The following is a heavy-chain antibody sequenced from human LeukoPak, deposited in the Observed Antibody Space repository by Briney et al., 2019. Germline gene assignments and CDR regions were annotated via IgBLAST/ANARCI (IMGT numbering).Heavy chain of an antibody. V-gene: IGHV3-21*01. CDR1: GFTFSSYS. CDR3: ARAVVPAYYYYMDV. J-gene: IGHJ6*03. Sequence: GGSLRLSCAASGFTFSSYSMNWVRQAPGKGLEWVSSISSSSSYIYYADSVKGRFTISRDNSKNTLYLQMNSLRAEDTAVYYCARAVVPAYYYYMDVWGKGTTVTVSS. CDR2: ISSSSSYI. D-gene: IGHD2-2*01.